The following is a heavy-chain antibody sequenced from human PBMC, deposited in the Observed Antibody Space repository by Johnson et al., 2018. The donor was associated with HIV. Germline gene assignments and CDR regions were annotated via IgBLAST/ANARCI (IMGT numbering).Heavy chain of an antibody. J-gene: IGHJ3*02. D-gene: IGHD6-19*01. V-gene: IGHV3-74*01. CDR1: GFTLSDYW. CDR3: AKDRAIAVDDGLDI. Sequence: VQLVESGGGVVQPGRSLRLSCAASGFTLSDYWMHWVRQGTGKGLAWVARVNSDGYSTSYAGSVKGRFTISRDNAKNSLYLQMDSLRVEDTALYYCAKDRAIAVDDGLDIWGQGTMVTVSS. CDR2: VNSDGYST.